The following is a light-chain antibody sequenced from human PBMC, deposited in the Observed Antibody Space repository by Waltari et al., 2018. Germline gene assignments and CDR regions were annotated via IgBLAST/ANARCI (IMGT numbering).Light chain of an antibody. CDR1: QSITSN. V-gene: IGKV3-15*01. J-gene: IGKJ4*01. Sequence: EIVLTQSPVILSVSPGERTTLSCRASQSITSNLAWYQQKPGQSPRLLIYGASIRPAGIPARFSGSGSGTEFTLTISSLQSEDFAVYYCQQYNNWLPLTFGGGTKVEIK. CDR3: QQYNNWLPLT. CDR2: GAS.